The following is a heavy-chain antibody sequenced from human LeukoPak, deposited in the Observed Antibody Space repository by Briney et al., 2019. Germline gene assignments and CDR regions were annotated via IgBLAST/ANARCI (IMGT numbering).Heavy chain of an antibody. Sequence: GGSLRLPCAASGFTFDDYGMSWVRQAPGKGLEWVSGINWNGGSTGYADSVKGRFTISGDNAKNSLYLQMNSLRAEDTALYYCARDEIYSSSWYSPSDYWGQGTLVTVSS. CDR1: GFTFDDYG. J-gene: IGHJ4*02. CDR3: ARDEIYSSSWYSPSDY. CDR2: INWNGGST. V-gene: IGHV3-20*04. D-gene: IGHD6-13*01.